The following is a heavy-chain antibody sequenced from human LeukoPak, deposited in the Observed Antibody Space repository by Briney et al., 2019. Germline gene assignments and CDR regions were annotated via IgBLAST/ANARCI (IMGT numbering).Heavy chain of an antibody. Sequence: GGSLRLSCAASGFTFSNYWMYWVRQAPGKGLVWVSRINSDGINTSYADSVKGRFTISRDNAKNTLNLKMNSLRAEDTAVYYCARDLGQYYDTSDNWFDPWGQGTLVTVSS. CDR2: INSDGINT. D-gene: IGHD3-22*01. V-gene: IGHV3-74*01. J-gene: IGHJ5*02. CDR3: ARDLGQYYDTSDNWFDP. CDR1: GFTFSNYW.